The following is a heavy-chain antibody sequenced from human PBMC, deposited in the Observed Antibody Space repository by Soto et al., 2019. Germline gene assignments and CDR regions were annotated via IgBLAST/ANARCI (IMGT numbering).Heavy chain of an antibody. V-gene: IGHV1-69*13. CDR2: IIPIFGTA. D-gene: IGHD3-22*01. Sequence: SVKVSCKASGGTFSSYAISWVRQAPGQGLEWMGGIIPIFGTANYAQKFQGRVAITADESTSTAYMELSSLRSEDTAVYYCASGWSYYDSSGYPFGYWGQGTLVTVSS. CDR1: GGTFSSYA. CDR3: ASGWSYYDSSGYPFGY. J-gene: IGHJ4*02.